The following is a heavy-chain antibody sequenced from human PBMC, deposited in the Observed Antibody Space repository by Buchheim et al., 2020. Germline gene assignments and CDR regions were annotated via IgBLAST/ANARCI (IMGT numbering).Heavy chain of an antibody. D-gene: IGHD4-23*01. V-gene: IGHV3-30-3*01. CDR3: ARDDRGNSWNCRFDY. CDR1: GFTFSSYA. CDR2: ISYDGSNK. J-gene: IGHJ4*02. Sequence: QVQLVESGGGVVQPGRSLRLSCAASGFTFSSYAMHWVRQAPGKGLEWVAVISYDGSNKYYADSVKGRFTISRDNSKNTLYLQMNSLRAEDTAVYYCARDDRGNSWNCRFDYWGQGTL.